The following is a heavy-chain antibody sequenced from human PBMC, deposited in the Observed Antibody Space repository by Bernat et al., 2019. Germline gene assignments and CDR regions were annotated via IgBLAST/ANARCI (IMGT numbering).Heavy chain of an antibody. Sequence: QVQLQESGPGLVKSSETLSLTCAVSGYSISTGYYWAWIRQPPGKGLEWIGTIHHIVSPYYNPSLKSRVTILLDTSKNEFSLKLTSVTAADTAVYYCAGGVATTPTEFDYWGQGTLVTVSS. J-gene: IGHJ4*02. V-gene: IGHV4-38-2*01. CDR3: AGGVATTPTEFDY. CDR1: GYSISTGYY. CDR2: IHHIVSP. D-gene: IGHD5-12*01.